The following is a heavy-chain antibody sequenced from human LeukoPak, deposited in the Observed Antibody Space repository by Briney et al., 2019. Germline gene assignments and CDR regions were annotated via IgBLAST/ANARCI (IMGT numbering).Heavy chain of an antibody. D-gene: IGHD6-19*01. CDR3: ARDIAVAGNVQDY. V-gene: IGHV3-23*01. CDR1: GFTFSSYA. Sequence: HAGGSLRLSCAASGFTFSSYAMSWVRQAPGKGLEWVSAISGSGGSTYYADSVKGRFTISRDNSKNTLYLQMNSLRAEDTAVYYCARDIAVAGNVQDYWGQGTLVTVSS. J-gene: IGHJ4*02. CDR2: ISGSGGST.